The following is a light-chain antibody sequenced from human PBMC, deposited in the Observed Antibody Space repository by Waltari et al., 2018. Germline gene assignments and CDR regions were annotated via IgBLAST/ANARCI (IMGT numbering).Light chain of an antibody. CDR3: QHSDAIPIT. V-gene: IGKV1-39*01. Sequence: DIQMTQSPSSLSASVGDRVTITCRASQSISNHLNWYQQKPGKVPKLLNYAASTLQSGVPSRFSGSGSGTDFTLTVSSLQPEDFATYFCQHSDAIPITFGGGTKVEIK. J-gene: IGKJ4*01. CDR1: QSISNH. CDR2: AAS.